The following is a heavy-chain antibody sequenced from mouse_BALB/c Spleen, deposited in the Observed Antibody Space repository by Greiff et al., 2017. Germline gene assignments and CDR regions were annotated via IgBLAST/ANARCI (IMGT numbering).Heavy chain of an antibody. CDR3: AREGGDGPYFDY. CDR2: IDPANGNT. V-gene: IGHV14-3*02. J-gene: IGHJ2*01. Sequence: VQLQQSGAELVKPGASVKLSCTASGFNIKDTYMHWVKQRPEQGLEWIGRIDPANGNTEYDPKFQGKATITADTSSNTAYLQLSSLTSEDTAVYYCAREGGDGPYFDYWGQGTTLTVSS. D-gene: IGHD2-3*01. CDR1: GFNIKDTY.